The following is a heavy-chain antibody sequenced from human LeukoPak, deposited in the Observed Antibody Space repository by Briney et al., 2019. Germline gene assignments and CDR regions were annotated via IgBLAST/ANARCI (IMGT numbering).Heavy chain of an antibody. D-gene: IGHD6-13*01. CDR3: AKDTSSSWVHYFDY. CDR1: GFTFSSYS. CDR2: ISSSSSYI. V-gene: IGHV3-21*04. Sequence: GGSLRLSCAASGFTFSSYSMNWVRQAPGKGLEWVSSISSSSSYIYYADSVKGRFTISRDNAKNSLYLQVNSLRAEDTAVYYCAKDTSSSWVHYFDYWGQGTLVTVSS. J-gene: IGHJ4*02.